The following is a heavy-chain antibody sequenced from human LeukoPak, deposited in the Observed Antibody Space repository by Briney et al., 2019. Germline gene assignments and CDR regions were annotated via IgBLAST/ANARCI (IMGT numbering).Heavy chain of an antibody. Sequence: SQTLSLTCTVSGGSISSGGYYWSWIRQHPGKGLEWIGYIYYSGSTNYNPSLKSRVTVSVDTSKNQFSLKLSSVTAADTAVYYCARTYYYDSSGYPPPFDPWGQGTLVTVSS. CDR3: ARTYYYDSSGYPPPFDP. J-gene: IGHJ5*02. CDR1: GGSISSGGYY. D-gene: IGHD3-22*01. V-gene: IGHV4-61*08. CDR2: IYYSGST.